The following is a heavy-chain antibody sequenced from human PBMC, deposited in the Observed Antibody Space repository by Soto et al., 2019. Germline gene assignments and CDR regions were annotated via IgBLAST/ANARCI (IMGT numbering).Heavy chain of an antibody. V-gene: IGHV3-23*01. CDR1: GFTFGNYA. CDR2: VSGNGAVT. CDR3: AKVPARLKTFYY. Sequence: EVQLLDSGGGLAQPGGSLRLSCAASGFTFGNYAMNWVRQAPGKGLEWVSTVSGNGAVTYYADSVKGRFTISRDNSRSTLYLQMNNMRAEETAIYFCAKVPARLKTFYYWGQGNLVTVSS. D-gene: IGHD2-2*01. J-gene: IGHJ4*02.